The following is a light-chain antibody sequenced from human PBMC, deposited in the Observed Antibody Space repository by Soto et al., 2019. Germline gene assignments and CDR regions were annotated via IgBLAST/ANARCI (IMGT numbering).Light chain of an antibody. J-gene: IGLJ2*01. V-gene: IGLV2-14*01. CDR2: DVS. CDR1: SSDVGAYNY. Sequence: QSALTQPASVSGSPGQSITISCTGTSSDVGAYNYVSWYQQHPGKAPKLMIYDVSHRPSGVSNRFSGSKSGNTASLTISGLQAEDEADYYCSSYTSSSTLDVVFGGGTKL. CDR3: SSYTSSSTLDVV.